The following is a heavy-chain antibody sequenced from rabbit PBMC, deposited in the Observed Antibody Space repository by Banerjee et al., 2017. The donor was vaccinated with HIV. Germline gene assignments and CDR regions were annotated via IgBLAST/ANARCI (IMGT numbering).Heavy chain of an antibody. J-gene: IGHJ4*01. CDR3: ARDRTSYYIPYYFNL. V-gene: IGHV1S40*01. CDR2: IGAGSSGTT. Sequence: QQLVESGGGLVKPGASLTLTCTASGFSFSSGYYMCWVRQAPGKGLEWIACIGAGSSGTTYYARWAKGRFTISKTSSTTVTLQMTSLTAADTATYFCARDRTSYYIPYYFNLWGQGTLVTVS. D-gene: IGHD8-1*01. CDR1: GFSFSSGYY.